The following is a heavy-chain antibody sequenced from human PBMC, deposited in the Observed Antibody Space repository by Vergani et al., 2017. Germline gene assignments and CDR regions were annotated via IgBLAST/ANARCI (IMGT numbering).Heavy chain of an antibody. Sequence: QVQLQESGPGLVKPSETLSLTCTVSGGSISSYYWSWIRQPPGKGLEWIGYIYYSGSTNYNPSLKSRVTISVDTSKNQFSLKLSSVTAADTAVHYCARGVGSSWYVIRTVGWFDPWGQGTLVTVSS. CDR1: GGSISSYY. CDR2: IYYSGST. D-gene: IGHD6-13*01. V-gene: IGHV4-59*01. CDR3: ARGVGSSWYVIRTVGWFDP. J-gene: IGHJ5*02.